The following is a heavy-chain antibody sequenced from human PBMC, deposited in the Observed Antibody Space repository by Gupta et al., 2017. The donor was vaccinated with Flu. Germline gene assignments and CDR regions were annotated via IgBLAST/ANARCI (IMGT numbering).Heavy chain of an antibody. CDR3: ARRITYGKTFDY. J-gene: IGHJ4*02. D-gene: IGHD2/OR15-2a*01. CDR2: VGYSGNT. Sequence: QLQLQESGPGLVKPSETLSLICPVSGGSISDTSYYWGWIRQPPRKGLEWIGNVGYSGNTFYNPSLKSRVTISVDTSKNQFSLKLSSVTAADTAVYYCARRITYGKTFDYWGQGSLVTVSS. CDR1: GGSISDTSYY. V-gene: IGHV4-39*01.